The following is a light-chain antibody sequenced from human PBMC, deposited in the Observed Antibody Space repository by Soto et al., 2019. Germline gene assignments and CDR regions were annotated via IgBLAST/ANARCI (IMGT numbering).Light chain of an antibody. J-gene: IGLJ1*01. Sequence: APTPPAPLSGSPGQSITISCPGTRSDVGGYNYVSWLQQHPGKVPKLIIYDVSSRPSGVSNRFSGSKSGNTASLTISGLQAEDEADYYCTSYTSSNTHVFGGGTKVTVL. CDR3: TSYTSSNTHV. V-gene: IGLV2-14*01. CDR1: RSDVGGYNY. CDR2: DVS.